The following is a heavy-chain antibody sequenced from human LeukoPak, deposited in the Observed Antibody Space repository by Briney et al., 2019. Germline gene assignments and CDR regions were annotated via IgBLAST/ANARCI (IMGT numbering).Heavy chain of an antibody. V-gene: IGHV3-23*01. D-gene: IGHD3-22*01. Sequence: GGSLRLSCTASGFTFSSYAMNWVRQAPGKGLEWVSGIGAGGTFTYYADSVKGRFTISRDNSRNTLYLQMNSLRAEDTAVYYCASSVTMIVERDAFDIWGQGTMVTVSS. CDR1: GFTFSSYA. J-gene: IGHJ3*02. CDR2: IGAGGTFT. CDR3: ASSVTMIVERDAFDI.